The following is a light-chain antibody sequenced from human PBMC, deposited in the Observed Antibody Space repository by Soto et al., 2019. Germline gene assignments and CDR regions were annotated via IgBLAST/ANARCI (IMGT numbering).Light chain of an antibody. Sequence: SVLTQPPSVSAAPGQKVTISCSGSRSNIGNNYVSWYQQLPGTAPKLLIYENNKRPSGIPDRFSGSKSGTSATLGITGLQTGDEADYYCGTWDSSMSAYVFGTGTKVTVL. CDR2: ENN. V-gene: IGLV1-51*02. CDR1: RSNIGNNY. CDR3: GTWDSSMSAYV. J-gene: IGLJ1*01.